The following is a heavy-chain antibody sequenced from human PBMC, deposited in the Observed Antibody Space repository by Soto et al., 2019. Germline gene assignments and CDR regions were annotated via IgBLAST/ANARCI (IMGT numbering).Heavy chain of an antibody. CDR3: ARQITIFGVVMNYYYGMDV. CDR2: IIPIFGTA. V-gene: IGHV1-69*12. CDR1: GGTFSSYA. Sequence: QVQLVQSGAEVKKPGSSVKVSCKASGGTFSSYAISWVRQAPGQGLAWMGGIIPIFGTANYAQKFQGRVTITADESTSTAYMELSSLRSEDTAVYYCARQITIFGVVMNYYYGMDVWGQGTTVTVSS. J-gene: IGHJ6*02. D-gene: IGHD3-3*01.